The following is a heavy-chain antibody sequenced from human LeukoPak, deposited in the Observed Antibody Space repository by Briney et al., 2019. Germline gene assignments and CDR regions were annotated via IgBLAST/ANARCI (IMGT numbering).Heavy chain of an antibody. D-gene: IGHD6-19*01. CDR2: IYYSGST. CDR3: ARDRYSSGWYGSGAFDI. V-gene: IGHV4-59*01. J-gene: IGHJ3*02. Sequence: SETLSLTCTVSGGSISNYYWSWIRQPPGKGLEWIGYIYYSGSTNYNPSLKSRVTISVDTSKNQFSLKLSSVTAADTAVYYRARDRYSSGWYGSGAFDIWGQGTMVTVSS. CDR1: GGSISNYY.